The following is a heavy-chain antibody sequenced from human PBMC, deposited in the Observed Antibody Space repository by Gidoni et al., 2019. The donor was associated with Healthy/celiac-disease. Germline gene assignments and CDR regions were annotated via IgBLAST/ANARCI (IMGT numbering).Heavy chain of an antibody. V-gene: IGHV3-13*04. CDR2: IGTAGDT. CDR1: GFTFSSYD. J-gene: IGHJ4*02. Sequence: EVQLVESGGGLVQPGGSLRLSCAASGFTFSSYDMHWVRQATGKGLEWVSAIGTAGDTYYPGSVKVRFTISRENAKNSLYLQMNSLRAGDTAVYYCARADYYYGSGSPSYYFDYWGQGTLVTVSS. CDR3: ARADYYYGSGSPSYYFDY. D-gene: IGHD3-10*01.